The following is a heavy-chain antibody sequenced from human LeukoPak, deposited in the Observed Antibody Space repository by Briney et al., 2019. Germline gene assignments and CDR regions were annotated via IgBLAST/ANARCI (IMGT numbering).Heavy chain of an antibody. CDR2: ISDSSSYI. CDR3: ANSYTSSSRTPFDC. V-gene: IGHV3-21*04. Sequence: KSGGSLRLSCAASGFTFSSYSMNWVRQAPGKGLEWVSSISDSSSYIYYVASVKGRFTISRDNAKNSLHLQMNSLRAEDTAVYYCANSYTSSSRTPFDCWGQGTLVTVSS. D-gene: IGHD6-6*01. CDR1: GFTFSSYS. J-gene: IGHJ4*02.